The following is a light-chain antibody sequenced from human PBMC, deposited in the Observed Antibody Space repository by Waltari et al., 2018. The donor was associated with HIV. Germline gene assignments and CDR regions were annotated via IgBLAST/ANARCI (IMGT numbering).Light chain of an antibody. CDR2: EGI. CDR1: SSDIGNYNL. V-gene: IGLV2-23*01. Sequence: QSALTQPASVSGSPGQSITISCTGTSSDIGNYNLVSWYQQPPGKAPKLIIYEGIKRPSGVSNRISGSKSANTASLTISGLQAEDEADYYCCSYGGSSNWLFGGGTKLTVL. CDR3: CSYGGSSNWL. J-gene: IGLJ2*01.